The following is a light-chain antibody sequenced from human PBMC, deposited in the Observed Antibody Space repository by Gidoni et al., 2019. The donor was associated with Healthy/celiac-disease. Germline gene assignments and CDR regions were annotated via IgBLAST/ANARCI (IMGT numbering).Light chain of an antibody. J-gene: IGKJ4*01. CDR1: QSVVYSSNNMYY. CDR3: QQYYSTPPT. Sequence: DIVMTQSPDSLALSLRERATINCKSSQSVVYSSNNMYYLAWSQQKPGQPPKLLIYWAATRESGVPDRFSGSGSGTDFTLTISSLQAEDVAVYYCQQYYSTPPTFGGGTKVEIK. V-gene: IGKV4-1*01. CDR2: WAA.